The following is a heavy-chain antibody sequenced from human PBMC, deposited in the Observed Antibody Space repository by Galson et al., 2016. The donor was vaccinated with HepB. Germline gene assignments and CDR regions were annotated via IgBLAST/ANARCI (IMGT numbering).Heavy chain of an antibody. D-gene: IGHD3-3*01. Sequence: SVKVSCKASGYTLNSYYMHWVRQAPGQGLEWMGIINPSDGNTTYAQKFQGRVTITRDTSTSTVYMELSSLKSEDTAVYYCARGAVRFLEWLLSPSLDVWGRGTTVTVS. CDR1: GYTLNSYY. CDR3: ARGAVRFLEWLLSPSLDV. V-gene: IGHV1-46*02. J-gene: IGHJ6*03. CDR2: INPSDGNT.